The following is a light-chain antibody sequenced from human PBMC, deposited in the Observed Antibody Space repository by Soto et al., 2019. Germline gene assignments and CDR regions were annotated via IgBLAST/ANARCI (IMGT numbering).Light chain of an antibody. CDR3: QECSKWPLFT. CDR2: AAS. V-gene: IGKV3-15*01. Sequence: EIVVTQSPGILSVSPGDRATLSCRASQSVGRNLAWYHQKPGQAPTLLIYAASTRATGLPARFSGSGSGTDFTLTISSLQSEDFAVYYCQECSKWPLFTFGPGTRVDIK. J-gene: IGKJ3*01. CDR1: QSVGRN.